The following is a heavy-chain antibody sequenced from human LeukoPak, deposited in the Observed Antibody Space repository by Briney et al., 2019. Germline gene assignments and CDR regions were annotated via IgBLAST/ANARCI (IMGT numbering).Heavy chain of an antibody. D-gene: IGHD6-19*01. CDR2: INHSGST. J-gene: IGHJ4*02. V-gene: IGHV4-34*01. CDR1: GGSFSGYY. CDR3: ARPFVYGYSSGWDDY. Sequence: MASETLSLTCAVYGGSFSGYYWSWIRQPPGKGLEWIGEINHSGSTNYNPSLKSRVTISVDTSKNQFSLKLSSVTAADTAVYYCARPFVYGYSSGWDDYWGQGTLVTVSS.